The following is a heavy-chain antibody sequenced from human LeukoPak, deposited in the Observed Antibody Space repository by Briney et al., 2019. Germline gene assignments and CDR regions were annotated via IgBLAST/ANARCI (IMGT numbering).Heavy chain of an antibody. D-gene: IGHD5-18*01. J-gene: IGHJ5*02. Sequence: GGSLRLSCAASGFTVSSNYMSWVRQAPGKGLEWVSVIYSGGSTYYADSVKGRFTISRDNSENTLYLQMNSLRAEDTAVYYCARGRGYSYGLYHFDPWGQGTLVTVSS. V-gene: IGHV3-53*01. CDR3: ARGRGYSYGLYHFDP. CDR2: IYSGGST. CDR1: GFTVSSNY.